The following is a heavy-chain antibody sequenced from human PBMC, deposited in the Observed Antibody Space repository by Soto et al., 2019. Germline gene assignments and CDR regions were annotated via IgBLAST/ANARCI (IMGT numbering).Heavy chain of an antibody. D-gene: IGHD3-10*01. CDR2: IYYSGST. J-gene: IGHJ6*02. CDR1: GGSISSYY. CDR3: ARLGYYYGMDV. V-gene: IGHV4-59*01. Sequence: TSETLSLTCTVSGGSISSYYWSWIRQPPGKGLEWIGYIYYSGSTNYNPSLKSRVTISVDTSKNQFSLKLSSVTAADTAVYYCARLGYYYGMDVWGQGTTVTVS.